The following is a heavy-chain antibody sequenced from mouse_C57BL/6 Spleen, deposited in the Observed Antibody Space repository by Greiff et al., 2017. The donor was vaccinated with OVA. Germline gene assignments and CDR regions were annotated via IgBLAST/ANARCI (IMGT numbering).Heavy chain of an antibody. V-gene: IGHV3-1*01. J-gene: IGHJ4*01. CDR2: ISYSGST. Sequence: ESGPGMVKPSQSLSLTCTVTGYSITSGYDWHWIRHFPGNKLEWMGYISYSGSTNYNPSLKSRISITHDTSKNHFFLKLNSVTTEDTATYYCARDRGNYAMDYWGQGTSVTVSS. CDR1: GYSITSGYD. CDR3: ARDRGNYAMDY. D-gene: IGHD3-1*01.